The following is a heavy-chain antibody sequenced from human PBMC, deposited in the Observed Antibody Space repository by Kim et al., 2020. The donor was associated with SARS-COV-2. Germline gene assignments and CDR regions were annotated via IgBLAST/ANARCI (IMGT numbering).Heavy chain of an antibody. CDR2: FIPIFGTA. D-gene: IGHD3-16*01. CDR1: GGTYA. Sequence: SVKVSCKTSGGTYAISWVRQAPGQGLDWMGEFIPIFGTAKYAQKFQGRVTITADTSTSTVYTELSRLTSVDTAVYYCARGGGVVDGDLWLHDSWRQGTL. J-gene: IGHJ5*01. CDR3: ARGGGVVDGDLWLHDS. V-gene: IGHV1-69*06.